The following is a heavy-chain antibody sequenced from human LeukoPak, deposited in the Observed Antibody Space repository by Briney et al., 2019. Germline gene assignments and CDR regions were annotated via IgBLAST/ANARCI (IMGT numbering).Heavy chain of an antibody. CDR1: GYTFSNYA. V-gene: IGHV3-23*01. CDR2: ISGGGGST. J-gene: IGHJ4*02. Sequence: GGSLRLSCAASGYTFSNYAISWVRQAPGKGLEWVSAISGGGGSTFYADSVKGRFTISRDNSKNTLYLQMNSLRAEDTAIYYCAKETQLVPYYFDFWGQGTLVTVSS. CDR3: AKETQLVPYYFDF. D-gene: IGHD2-2*01.